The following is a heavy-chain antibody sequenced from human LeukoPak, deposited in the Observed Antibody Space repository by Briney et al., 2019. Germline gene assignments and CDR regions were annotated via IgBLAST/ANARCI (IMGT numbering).Heavy chain of an antibody. CDR3: ARGTGIAARPRAFDI. V-gene: IGHV3-48*04. D-gene: IGHD6-6*01. Sequence: PGGSLRLSCAASGFTFSSYSMNWVRQAPGKGLEWVSYISSSSSTIYYADSVKGRFTISRDNAKNSLYLQMNSLRAEDTAVYYCARGTGIAARPRAFDIWGQGTMVTVSS. CDR2: ISSSSSTI. J-gene: IGHJ3*02. CDR1: GFTFSSYS.